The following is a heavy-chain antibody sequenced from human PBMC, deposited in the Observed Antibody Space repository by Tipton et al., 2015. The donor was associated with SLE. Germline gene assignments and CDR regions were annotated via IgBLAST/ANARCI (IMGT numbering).Heavy chain of an antibody. D-gene: IGHD3-22*01. CDR2: IRSKAYGGTT. CDR1: GFTFGDYA. CDR3: TRDLDYYDSSGYDYYYGMDV. Sequence: SLRLSCTASGFTFGDYAMSWFRQAPGKGLEWVGFIRSKAYGGTTEYAASVKGRFTISRDDSKSIAYLQMNSLKTEATAVYYCTRDLDYYDSSGYDYYYGMDVWGQGTTVTVSS. V-gene: IGHV3-49*03. J-gene: IGHJ6*02.